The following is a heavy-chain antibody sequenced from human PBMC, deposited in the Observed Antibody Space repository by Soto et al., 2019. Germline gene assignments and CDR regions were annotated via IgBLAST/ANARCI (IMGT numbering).Heavy chain of an antibody. CDR1: GLIFSDYA. V-gene: IGHV3-23*01. J-gene: IGHJ4*02. D-gene: IGHD1-26*01. CDR2: ISGSGGDT. Sequence: EVQLLESGGNLVQPGGSLRLSCAASGLIFSDYAMSRVRQAPGKGLECVACISGSGGDTFYADSVKGRFTISRDNSKNTLSLHMNSLRVDDTAVYFCAKDRFGIVGPVDYWGQGTLVTVSS. CDR3: AKDRFGIVGPVDY.